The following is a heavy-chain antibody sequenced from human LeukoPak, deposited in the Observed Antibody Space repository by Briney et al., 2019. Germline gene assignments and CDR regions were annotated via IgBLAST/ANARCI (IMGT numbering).Heavy chain of an antibody. CDR3: ARSRWFGELLHWFDP. CDR1: GGSISSYY. D-gene: IGHD3-10*01. V-gene: IGHV4-59*08. Sequence: SETLSLTCTVSGGSISSYYWSWIRQPPGKGLGWIGYIYYSGSTNYNPSLKSRVTISVDTSKNQFSLKLSSVTAADTAVYYCARSRWFGELLHWFDPWGQGTLVTVSS. J-gene: IGHJ5*02. CDR2: IYYSGST.